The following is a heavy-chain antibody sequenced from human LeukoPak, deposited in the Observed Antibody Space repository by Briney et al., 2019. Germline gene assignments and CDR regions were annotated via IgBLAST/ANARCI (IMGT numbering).Heavy chain of an antibody. CDR1: GGSFSGYY. D-gene: IGHD3-10*01. V-gene: IGHV4-34*01. J-gene: IGHJ5*02. Sequence: SETLSLTCAVYGGSFSGYYWSWIRQPPGKGLEWIGEINHSGSTNYNPSLKSRVTISVDTSKNQFSLKLSSVTAADTAVYCCARRGRYYYGSGSYVKSCCWFDPWGQGTLVTVSS. CDR3: ARRGRYYYGSGSYVKSCCWFDP. CDR2: INHSGST.